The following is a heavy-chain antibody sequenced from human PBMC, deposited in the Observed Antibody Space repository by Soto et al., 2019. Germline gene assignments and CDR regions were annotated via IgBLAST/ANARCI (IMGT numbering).Heavy chain of an antibody. CDR2: SRNKAKSYTT. V-gene: IGHV3-72*01. Sequence: PGGSLTLSCAVSGFTFSDQYMEWVRQAPGKGLEWVARSRNKAKSYTTDYAASVKGRFTIFRDESKNSLYLQMNSLKTEDTAVYYCSRVEGAWGQGTLVTVSS. J-gene: IGHJ4*02. CDR1: GFTFSDQY. CDR3: SRVEGA. D-gene: IGHD1-26*01.